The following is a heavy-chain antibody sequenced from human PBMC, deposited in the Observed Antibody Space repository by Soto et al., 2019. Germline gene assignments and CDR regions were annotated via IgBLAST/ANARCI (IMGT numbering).Heavy chain of an antibody. D-gene: IGHD3-10*01. CDR3: ARDLGFGSGSGFDL. V-gene: IGHV4-39*02. CDR1: GDSINSRSYY. J-gene: IGHJ2*01. CDR2: INYSGRT. Sequence: SETLSLTCTVTGDSINSRSYYWGWIRQPPGKGLEWIGSINYSGRTYNNPSLRSRVSMSIDTSKDQFSLKLSSVTAADTAVYYCARDLGFGSGSGFDLWGRGTLVTVSS.